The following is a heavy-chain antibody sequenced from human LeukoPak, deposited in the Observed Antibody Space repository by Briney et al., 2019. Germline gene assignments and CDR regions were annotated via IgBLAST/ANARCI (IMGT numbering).Heavy chain of an antibody. V-gene: IGHV3-7*01. Sequence: GGSLRLSCAASGFTFSSYWMSWVRQAPGKGLEWVANIKQDGSGKYYVDSVKGRFTISRDNAKNSLYLQMNSLRAEDTAVYYCARDYAAYAFDIWGQGTMVTVSS. CDR3: ARDYAAYAFDI. CDR2: IKQDGSGK. D-gene: IGHD3-16*01. CDR1: GFTFSSYW. J-gene: IGHJ3*02.